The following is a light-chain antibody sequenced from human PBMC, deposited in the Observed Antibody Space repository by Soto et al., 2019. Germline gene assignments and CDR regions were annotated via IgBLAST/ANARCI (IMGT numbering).Light chain of an antibody. V-gene: IGLV2-14*03. Sequence: QSVRTQPASVSGSPGQSITISCTGTSGDVGGYNYVSWYQHHPGKAPKLIIYDVSNRPSGVSIRFSGSKSDNTASLTISGLQPEDEADYHCSSYTTSNTRQIVFGTGTKVTV. CDR2: DVS. J-gene: IGLJ1*01. CDR3: SSYTTSNTRQIV. CDR1: SGDVGGYNY.